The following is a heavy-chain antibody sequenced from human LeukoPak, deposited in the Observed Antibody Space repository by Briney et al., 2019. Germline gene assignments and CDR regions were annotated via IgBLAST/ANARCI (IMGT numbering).Heavy chain of an antibody. J-gene: IGHJ3*02. V-gene: IGHV4-39*07. D-gene: IGHD3-22*01. CDR2: IYYSGST. CDR1: GGSISSSSYY. CDR3: ARVPPYYYDSSGYFVAAFDI. Sequence: PSETLSLTCTVSGGSISSSSYYWGWIRQPPGKGLEWIGSIYYSGSTYYNPYLKSRVTISVDTSKNQFSLKLSSVPAADTAVYYCARVPPYYYDSSGYFVAAFDIWGLGTMVTVSS.